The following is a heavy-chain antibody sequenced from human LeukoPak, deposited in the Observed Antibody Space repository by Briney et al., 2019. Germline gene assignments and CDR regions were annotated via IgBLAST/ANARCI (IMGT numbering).Heavy chain of an antibody. CDR2: IYHSGST. V-gene: IGHV4-4*02. CDR3: ARHRPRFVAVAGTRDFDY. D-gene: IGHD6-19*01. J-gene: IGHJ4*02. Sequence: PSETLSLTCAVSGGSISSSNWWSWVRQPPGKGLEWIGEIYHSGSTNYNPSLKSRVTISVDTSKNQFSLKLSSVTAADTAVYYCARHRPRFVAVAGTRDFDYWGQGTLVTVSS. CDR1: GGSISSSNW.